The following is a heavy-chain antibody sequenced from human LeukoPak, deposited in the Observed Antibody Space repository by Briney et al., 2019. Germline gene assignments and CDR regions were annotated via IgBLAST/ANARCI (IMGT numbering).Heavy chain of an antibody. CDR3: AAEKPGTGTFLDY. CDR1: GFTASSDY. V-gene: IGHV3-53*01. J-gene: IGHJ4*02. D-gene: IGHD1-1*01. CDR2: IYSGGST. Sequence: GESLRLSCVASGFTASSDYMSWVRQAPGKGLEWVSVIYSGGSTDYADSVRGRFTISRDKSNNTLYLQMNSLRAEDTAVYFYAAEKPGTGTFLDYWGPGTLVTVSS.